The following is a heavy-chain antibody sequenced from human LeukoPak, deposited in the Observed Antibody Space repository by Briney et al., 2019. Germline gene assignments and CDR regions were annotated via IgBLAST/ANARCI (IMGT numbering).Heavy chain of an antibody. CDR2: IYYSGKT. J-gene: IGHJ6*02. CDR3: ARRRQDWNYYYHDMDV. D-gene: IGHD2-21*01. CDR1: GDSISSSSNY. V-gene: IGHV4-39*01. Sequence: SETLSLTCTVSGDSISSSSNYWGWIRQPPGEGLEWIGSIYYSGKTYYNPSLKSRVTISVDPSKNQFSLKLSSVTAADTAVYYCARRRQDWNYYYHDMDVWGQGTTVTVSS.